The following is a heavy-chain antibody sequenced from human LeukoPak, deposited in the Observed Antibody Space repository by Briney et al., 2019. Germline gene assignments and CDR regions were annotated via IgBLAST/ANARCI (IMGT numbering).Heavy chain of an antibody. D-gene: IGHD3-10*01. Sequence: GGSLRLSCAACGFTFSSYAMSWVRQAPGKGREWVSAISGSGGSTYYADSVKGRFTISRDNSKNTLYLQMNSLRAEDTAVYYCAKVKGFGVFDYWGQGTLVTVSS. CDR1: GFTFSSYA. CDR3: AKVKGFGVFDY. J-gene: IGHJ4*02. V-gene: IGHV3-23*01. CDR2: ISGSGGST.